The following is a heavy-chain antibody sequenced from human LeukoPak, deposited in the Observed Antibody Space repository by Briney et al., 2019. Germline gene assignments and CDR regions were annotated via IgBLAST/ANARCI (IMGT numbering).Heavy chain of an antibody. CDR1: GFTFSTYT. CDR3: AKEKEFYFDN. Sequence: GGSLRLSCAASGFTFSTYTMNWVRQAPGEGLQWVSGVGQDGRSTHYADSVKGRFTISRDNSKNPLYLQMNSLRAEDTAVYYCAKEKEFYFDNWGQGALVTVSS. CDR2: VGQDGRST. V-gene: IGHV3-23*01. D-gene: IGHD3-10*01. J-gene: IGHJ4*02.